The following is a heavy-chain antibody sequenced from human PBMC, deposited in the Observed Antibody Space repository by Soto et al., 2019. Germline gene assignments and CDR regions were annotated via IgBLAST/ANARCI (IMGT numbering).Heavy chain of an antibody. Sequence: PVGSLRLSCAASGFTFSSYAMSWVRQAPGKGLEWVSAISGSGGSTYYADSVKGRFTISRDNSKNTLYLQMNSLRAEDTAVYYCAKGLDDFWSGYYNYYYYYGMDVWGQGTTVTVSS. V-gene: IGHV3-23*01. CDR3: AKGLDDFWSGYYNYYYYYGMDV. D-gene: IGHD3-3*01. CDR2: ISGSGGST. J-gene: IGHJ6*02. CDR1: GFTFSSYA.